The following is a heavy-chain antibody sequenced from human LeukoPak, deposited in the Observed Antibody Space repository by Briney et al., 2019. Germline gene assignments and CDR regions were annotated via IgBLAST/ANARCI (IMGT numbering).Heavy chain of an antibody. Sequence: ASVKVSCKASGYTFTGYYMHWVRQAPGQGLEWMGWINPNSGGTNCAQKFQGRVTMTRDTSISTAYMELSRLRSDDTAVYYCARVGKWELLRGYYFDYWGQGTLVTVSS. D-gene: IGHD1-26*01. CDR3: ARVGKWELLRGYYFDY. V-gene: IGHV1-2*02. CDR1: GYTFTGYY. J-gene: IGHJ4*02. CDR2: INPNSGGT.